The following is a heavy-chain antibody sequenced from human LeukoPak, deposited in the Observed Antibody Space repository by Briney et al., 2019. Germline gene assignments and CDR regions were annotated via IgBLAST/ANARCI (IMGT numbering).Heavy chain of an antibody. D-gene: IGHD3-10*01. J-gene: IGHJ4*02. CDR3: AREIVLWFGVLDY. Sequence: PSETLSPTCTVSGGSISSSSYYWGWIRQPPGKGLEWIGSIYYSGSTYYNPSLKSRVTISVDTSKNQFSLKLSSVTAADTAVYYCAREIVLWFGVLDYWGQGTLVTVSS. CDR2: IYYSGST. CDR1: GGSISSSSYY. V-gene: IGHV4-39*01.